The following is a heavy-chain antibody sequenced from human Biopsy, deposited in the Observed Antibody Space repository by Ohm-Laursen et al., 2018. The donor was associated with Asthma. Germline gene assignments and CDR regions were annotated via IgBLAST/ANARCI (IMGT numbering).Heavy chain of an antibody. Sequence: SDTLSLTCTVSPGSISDYWWNWIRQFPGKGLEWIGYVYSTGSTMYNPSLKSRVTISVDTSINQVSLKLSSVTAADTAVYYCARATSTWPQSGPHYFGHWGQGALVTVSS. V-gene: IGHV4-59*07. CDR2: VYSTGST. J-gene: IGHJ4*02. CDR1: PGSISDYW. D-gene: IGHD6-13*01. CDR3: ARATSTWPQSGPHYFGH.